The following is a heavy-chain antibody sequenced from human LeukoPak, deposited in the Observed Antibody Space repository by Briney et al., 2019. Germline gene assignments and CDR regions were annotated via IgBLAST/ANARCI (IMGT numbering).Heavy chain of an antibody. CDR3: ARVNTSITIFGVVTRSPWFDP. CDR2: IIPIFGTA. V-gene: IGHV1-69*13. CDR1: GGTFSSYA. J-gene: IGHJ5*02. D-gene: IGHD3-3*01. Sequence: SVKVSCKASGGTFSSYAISWVRQAPGQGLEWMGGIIPIFGTANYAQKFQGRVTITADESTSTAYMELSSLRTEDTAVYYCARVNTSITIFGVVTRSPWFDPWGQGTLVTVSS.